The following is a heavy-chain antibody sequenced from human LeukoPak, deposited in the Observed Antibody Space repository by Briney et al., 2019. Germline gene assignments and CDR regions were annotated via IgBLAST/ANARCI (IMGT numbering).Heavy chain of an antibody. CDR2: ISAYNGNT. Sequence: GASVKVSCKASGYTFTNYGISWVRQAPGQGLEWMGWISAYNGNTNYAQKLQGRVTMTTDTSTSTAYMELRSLRSDDTAVYYCARDREVPGSYYKPYYYYYMDVWGKGTTVTISS. CDR3: ARDREVPGSYYKPYYYYYMDV. CDR1: GYTFTNYG. D-gene: IGHD3-10*01. V-gene: IGHV1-18*01. J-gene: IGHJ6*03.